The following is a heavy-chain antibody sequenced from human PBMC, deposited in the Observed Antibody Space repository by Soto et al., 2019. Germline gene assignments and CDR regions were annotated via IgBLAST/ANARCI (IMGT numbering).Heavy chain of an antibody. CDR3: AKDQSRYFDYSRIDY. D-gene: IGHD3-9*01. J-gene: IGHJ4*02. Sequence: RLCCTASECTSISYAMSWISQETGKGLEWVSAISGSGGSPYYADSVKGRFTISRDNSKNTLYLQVNSLRAEDTAVYYCAKDQSRYFDYSRIDYWGQGTLVTVSS. V-gene: IGHV3-23*01. CDR1: ECTSISYA. CDR2: ISGSGGSP.